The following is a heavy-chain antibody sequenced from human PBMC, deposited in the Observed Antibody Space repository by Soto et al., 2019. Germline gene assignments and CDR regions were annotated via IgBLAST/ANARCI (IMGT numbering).Heavy chain of an antibody. CDR1: GFTFSSYG. D-gene: IGHD4-17*01. J-gene: IGHJ4*02. CDR3: ARGEYGDDTYYFDY. CDR2: IWYDGSNK. V-gene: IGHV3-33*01. Sequence: GGSLRLSCSASGFTFSSYGMHWVRQAPGKGLEWVAVIWYDGSNKYYADSVKGRFTISRDNSKNTLYLQMNSLRAEDTAVYYCARGEYGDDTYYFDYWGQGTLVTVSS.